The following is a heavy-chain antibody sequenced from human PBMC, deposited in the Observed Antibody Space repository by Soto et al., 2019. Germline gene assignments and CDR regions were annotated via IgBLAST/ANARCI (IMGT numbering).Heavy chain of an antibody. J-gene: IGHJ4*02. CDR2: IIPILGIA. D-gene: IGHD4-17*01. Sequence: QVQLVQSGAEVKKPGSSVKVSCKASGGTFSSYTISWVLQAPGQGLEWMGRIIPILGIANYAHKFQGRVTITADKSTSTAYMALSSLRSEDTDVYYCRGMTTVRGAVVYWGQGTLVTVSS. CDR1: GGTFSSYT. V-gene: IGHV1-69*02. CDR3: RGMTTVRGAVVY.